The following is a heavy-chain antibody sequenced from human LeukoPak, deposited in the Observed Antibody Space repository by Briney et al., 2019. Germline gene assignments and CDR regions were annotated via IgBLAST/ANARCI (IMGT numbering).Heavy chain of an antibody. CDR2: IWYDGSNK. Sequence: GGSLRLSCAASGFTFSSYGMHWVRQAPGKGLEWVAVIWYDGSNKYYADSVKGRFTISRDNSKNTLYLQMNSLRAEDTAVYYCARDYADGDLGYYYGMDVWDKGTTVTVSS. J-gene: IGHJ6*04. CDR1: GFTFSSYG. D-gene: IGHD3-16*01. V-gene: IGHV3-33*01. CDR3: ARDYADGDLGYYYGMDV.